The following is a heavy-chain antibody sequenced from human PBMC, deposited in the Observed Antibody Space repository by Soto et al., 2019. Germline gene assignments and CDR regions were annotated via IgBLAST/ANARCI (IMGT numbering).Heavy chain of an antibody. CDR3: ARDPGGSYYDHYGMDV. CDR2: IYSSGNT. J-gene: IGHJ6*02. V-gene: IGHV4-31*03. Sequence: QVQLQESGPGLVKPSQTLSLTCTVSGDSISSGGYYWSWIRQHPEKGLEWIGYIYSSGNTYYNPSLNSRVTISLDTSKNQLSLELNSGTAADTAVYYCARDPGGSYYDHYGMDVWAQGTTVTVSS. CDR1: GDSISSGGYY. D-gene: IGHD1-26*01.